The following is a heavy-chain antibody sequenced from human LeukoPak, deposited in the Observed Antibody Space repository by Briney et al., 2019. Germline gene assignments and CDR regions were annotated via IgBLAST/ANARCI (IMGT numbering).Heavy chain of an antibody. J-gene: IGHJ5*02. CDR2: IYYSGST. V-gene: IGHV4-31*03. CDR1: GGSISSGGYY. D-gene: IGHD3-16*01. CDR3: ARDEKGDLWFDP. Sequence: SETLSLTCTVSGGSISSGGYYWSWIRQHPGKGLEWIGYIYYSGSTYYNPSLKSRVTISADTSKNQFSLKLSSVTAADTAVYYCARDEKGDLWFDPWGQGTLVTVSS.